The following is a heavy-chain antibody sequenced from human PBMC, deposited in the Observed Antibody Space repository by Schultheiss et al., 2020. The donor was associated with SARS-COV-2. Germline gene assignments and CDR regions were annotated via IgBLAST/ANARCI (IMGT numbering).Heavy chain of an antibody. V-gene: IGHV3-23*01. D-gene: IGHD6-6*01. CDR1: GFTFSSYA. CDR3: ASLYVTSSVAWFDP. Sequence: GGSLRLSCAASGFTFSSYAMSWVRQAPGKGLEWVSAISGSGSGGSTYYADSVKGRFTISRDNAKNSLYLQMNSLRAEDTAVYYCASLYVTSSVAWFDPWGQGTLVTVSS. J-gene: IGHJ5*02. CDR2: ISGSGSGGST.